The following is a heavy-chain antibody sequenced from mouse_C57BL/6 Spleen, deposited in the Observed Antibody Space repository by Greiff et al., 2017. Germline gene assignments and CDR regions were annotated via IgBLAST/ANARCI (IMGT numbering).Heavy chain of an antibody. V-gene: IGHV1-55*01. CDR1: GYTFTSYW. Sequence: QVQLQQPGAELVKPGASVKMSCKASGYTFTSYWITWVKQRPGQGLEWIGDIYPGSGSTNYNEKFKSKATLTVDTSSSTAYMQLSSLTSEASAVYYCARPPYYIVRGYAMDYWGQGTSVTVSS. D-gene: IGHD2-12*01. CDR2: IYPGSGST. CDR3: ARPPYYIVRGYAMDY. J-gene: IGHJ4*01.